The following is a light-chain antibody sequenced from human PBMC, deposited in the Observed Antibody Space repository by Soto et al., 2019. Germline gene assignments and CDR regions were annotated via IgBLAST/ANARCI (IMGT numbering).Light chain of an antibody. J-gene: IGKJ2*01. CDR2: WAS. CDR3: QKYFSIPNT. CDR1: QSILYNSNNKNY. Sequence: DIVMTQSPDSLAVSLGERATINCKSSQSILYNSNNKNYLAWYQQKPGQPPKLLIYWASTRESGVPDRFSGSGSGTDFTLTISSLQAEDVAVYYCQKYFSIPNTFGQGSKLEIK. V-gene: IGKV4-1*01.